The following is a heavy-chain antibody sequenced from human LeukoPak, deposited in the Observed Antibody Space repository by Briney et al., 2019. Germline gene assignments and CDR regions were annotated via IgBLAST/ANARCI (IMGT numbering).Heavy chain of an antibody. Sequence: ASVKVSCKASGYTFTGCYMHWVRQAPGQGLEWMGWINPNSGGTNYAQKFQGRVTMTRDTSISTVYMELSRLRSDDTAVYYCARAKVNAFDIWGQGTMVTVSS. J-gene: IGHJ3*02. CDR2: INPNSGGT. CDR3: ARAKVNAFDI. V-gene: IGHV1-2*02. CDR1: GYTFTGCY. D-gene: IGHD5-18*01.